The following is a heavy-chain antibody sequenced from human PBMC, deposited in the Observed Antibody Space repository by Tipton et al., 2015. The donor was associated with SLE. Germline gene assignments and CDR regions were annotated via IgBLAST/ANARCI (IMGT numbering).Heavy chain of an antibody. CDR2: IYYSGSA. J-gene: IGHJ4*02. V-gene: IGHV4-59*10. Sequence: TLSLTCAVDGGSFSSYYWTWSRQPTGKGLEWIGYIYYSGSAKYNPSLESRVTMSVDTSKNQVSLKLTSVTAADTAVYYCARGGWSHDYWGRGTLVTVSS. D-gene: IGHD3-16*01. CDR1: GGSFSSYY. CDR3: ARGGWSHDY.